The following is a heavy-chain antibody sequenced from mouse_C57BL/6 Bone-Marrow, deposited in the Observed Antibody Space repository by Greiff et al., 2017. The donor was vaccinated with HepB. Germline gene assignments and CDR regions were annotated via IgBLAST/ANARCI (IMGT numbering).Heavy chain of an antibody. J-gene: IGHJ3*01. V-gene: IGHV14-4*01. D-gene: IGHD4-1*01. Sequence: VHVKQSGAELVRPGASVKLSCTASGFNIKDDYMHWVKQRPEQGLEWIGWIDPENGDTEYASKFQGKATITADTSSNTAYLQLSSLTSEDTAVYYCTTGWDWFAYWGQGTLVTVSA. CDR3: TTGWDWFAY. CDR1: GFNIKDDY. CDR2: IDPENGDT.